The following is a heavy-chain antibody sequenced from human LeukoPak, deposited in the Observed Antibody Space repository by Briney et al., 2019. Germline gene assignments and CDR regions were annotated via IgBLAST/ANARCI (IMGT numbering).Heavy chain of an antibody. CDR2: IYYSGST. V-gene: IGHV4-39*01. J-gene: IGHJ4*02. CDR1: GGSISSSSYY. CDR3: ARGNTYFDY. Sequence: SETLSLTCTVSGGSISSSSYYWGWIRQPPGKGLEWIGNIYYSGSTYYNPSLKSRVTISVDTSKNQFSLKLNSVTAADTAVYYCARGNTYFDYWGQGTLVTVSS.